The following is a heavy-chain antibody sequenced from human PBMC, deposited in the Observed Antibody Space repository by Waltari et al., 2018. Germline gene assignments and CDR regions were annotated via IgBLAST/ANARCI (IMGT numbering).Heavy chain of an antibody. CDR1: GFTFSRYW. J-gene: IGHJ4*02. CDR2: INRDGSGT. CDR3: ARSSDVIDY. D-gene: IGHD6-19*01. V-gene: IGHV3-74*01. Sequence: EVQLVESGGGLVQPGGSLRLSCAASGFTFSRYWMHWVRQAPGKGLVWVSRINRDGSGTKYADSVKDRFTISRDNAKNTLYLHMNGLRAEDTAVYYCARSSDVIDYWGQGTLVTVSS.